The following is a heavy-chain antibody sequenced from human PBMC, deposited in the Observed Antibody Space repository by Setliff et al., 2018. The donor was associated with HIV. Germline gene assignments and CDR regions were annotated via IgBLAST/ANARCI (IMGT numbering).Heavy chain of an antibody. CDR2: IYHSEST. V-gene: IGHV4-38-2*01. J-gene: IGHJ4*02. D-gene: IGHD6-19*01. Sequence: SETLSLTCAVSGYSISSGYCWGWIRQPPGKGLEWIGSIYHSESTYYNPSLKSRVTISVDTSKNQFSLKLSSVTAADTAVYYCARLPHSSGWYLDYWGQGTLVTVSS. CDR1: GYSISSGYC. CDR3: ARLPHSSGWYLDY.